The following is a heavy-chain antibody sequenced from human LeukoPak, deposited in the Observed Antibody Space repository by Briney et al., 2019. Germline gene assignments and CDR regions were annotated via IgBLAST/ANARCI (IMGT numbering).Heavy chain of an antibody. J-gene: IGHJ6*02. CDR2: INTNTGNP. Sequence: GASVNVSCTASGYTFTSYAMNWVRQAPGQGLEWMGWINTNTGNPTYAQGFTGRFVFSLDTSVSTAYLQICSLKAEDTAVYYCAREGTYSNYGGSYGMDVWGQGTTVTVSS. V-gene: IGHV7-4-1*01. D-gene: IGHD4-11*01. CDR3: AREGTYSNYGGSYGMDV. CDR1: GYTFTSYA.